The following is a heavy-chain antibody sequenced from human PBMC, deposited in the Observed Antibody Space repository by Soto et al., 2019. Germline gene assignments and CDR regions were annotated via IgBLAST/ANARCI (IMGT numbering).Heavy chain of an antibody. D-gene: IGHD3-3*01. CDR3: ARILAQSRSFGVVTVQGIDY. CDR1: GVSLSNSRVG. V-gene: IGHV2-26*01. J-gene: IGHJ4*02. Sequence: SGPTLVNPTETLTLTCTVSGVSLSNSRVGVSWIRQPPGKALEWLAHIFSSDEKYYTTSLKTRLTISKDTSRSQVVLTMTNMDPVDTATYYCARILAQSRSFGVVTVQGIDYRGQGTPVTVSS. CDR2: IFSSDEK.